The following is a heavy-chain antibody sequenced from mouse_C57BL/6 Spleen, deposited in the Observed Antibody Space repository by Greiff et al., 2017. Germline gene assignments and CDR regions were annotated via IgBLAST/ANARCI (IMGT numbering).Heavy chain of an antibody. J-gene: IGHJ3*01. CDR2: ISDGGSYT. Sequence: EVQLVESGGGLVKPGGSLKLSCAASGFTFSSYAMSWVRQTPEKRLEWVATISDGGSYTCYPDNVKGQFTITRDNAKNKLYLQMSHLRSEDTAMDYCASDDGYYAYWGQGTLVTVSA. D-gene: IGHD2-3*01. CDR1: GFTFSSYA. V-gene: IGHV5-4*01. CDR3: ASDDGYYAY.